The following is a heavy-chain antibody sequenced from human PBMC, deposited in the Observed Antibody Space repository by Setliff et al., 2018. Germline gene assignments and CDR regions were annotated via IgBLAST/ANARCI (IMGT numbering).Heavy chain of an antibody. Sequence: GASVKVSCKASGYTFVGYYLHWVRQGPGQGLEWMGWINPKTGGTNYAQKFQGRVTMTRDASINTAFMHLSSLKSDDMAVYYCAREPYDYIWGSYRSPYFDHWGQGALVTVSS. V-gene: IGHV1-2*02. J-gene: IGHJ4*02. CDR3: AREPYDYIWGSYRSPYFDH. CDR1: GYTFVGYY. D-gene: IGHD3-16*02. CDR2: INPKTGGT.